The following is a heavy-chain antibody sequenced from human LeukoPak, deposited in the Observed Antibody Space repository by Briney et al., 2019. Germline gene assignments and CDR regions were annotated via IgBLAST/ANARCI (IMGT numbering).Heavy chain of an antibody. CDR1: GFTFSSYS. J-gene: IGHJ5*02. D-gene: IGHD2-15*01. Sequence: GGSLTLSCAASGFTFSSYSMNWVRQAPGKGLEWVSSISSSSSYIYYADSVKGRFTISRDNAKNSLYLQMNSLRAEDTAVYYCARDRSSGGSCYWFDPWGQGTLVTVSS. V-gene: IGHV3-21*01. CDR3: ARDRSSGGSCYWFDP. CDR2: ISSSSSYI.